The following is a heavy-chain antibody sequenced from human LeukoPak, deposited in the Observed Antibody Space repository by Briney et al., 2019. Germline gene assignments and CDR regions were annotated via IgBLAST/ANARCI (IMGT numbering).Heavy chain of an antibody. CDR1: GYTFTSYD. Sequence: SVTVSCKASGYTFTSYDINWVRQATGQGRDWMGWMNPNSGNTGYAQKIQGRVTMTRNTSISTAYMELSSLRSEDTAVYYCARRGYDFWSGYYASWDYWGQGTLVTVSS. D-gene: IGHD3-3*01. J-gene: IGHJ4*02. V-gene: IGHV1-8*01. CDR3: ARRGYDFWSGYYASWDY. CDR2: MNPNSGNT.